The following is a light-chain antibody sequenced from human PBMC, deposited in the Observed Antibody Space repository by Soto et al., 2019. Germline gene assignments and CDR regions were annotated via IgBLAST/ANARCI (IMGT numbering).Light chain of an antibody. CDR3: SSYAGSSNYV. CDR2: EVT. CDR1: SSDVGGYNY. Sequence: HSVLTQPPSASGSPRQSVTISCTGTSSDVGGYNYVSWYQQHPGKAPKLMIYEVTKRPSGVPDRFSGSKSGNTASLTVSGLQAEDEADYYCSSYAGSSNYVFGTGTKVTVL. J-gene: IGLJ1*01. V-gene: IGLV2-8*01.